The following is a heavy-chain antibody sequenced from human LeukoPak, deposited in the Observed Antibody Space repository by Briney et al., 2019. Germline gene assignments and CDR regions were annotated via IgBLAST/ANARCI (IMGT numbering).Heavy chain of an antibody. J-gene: IGHJ4*02. D-gene: IGHD6-13*01. V-gene: IGHV3-30*02. Sequence: GGSLRLSCAASGFTFSSYGMHWVRQAPGKGLEWVAFIRYDGSNKYYADSVKGRFTISRDNSKNTLYLQMNSLRAEDTAVYYCAKDPSIAAAVDYDYYFDYWGQGTLVTVSS. CDR1: GFTFSSYG. CDR2: IRYDGSNK. CDR3: AKDPSIAAAVDYDYYFDY.